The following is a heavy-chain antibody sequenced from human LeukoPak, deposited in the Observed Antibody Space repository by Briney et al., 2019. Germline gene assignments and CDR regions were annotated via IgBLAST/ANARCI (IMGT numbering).Heavy chain of an antibody. Sequence: GGSLRLSCAASGFTFSSYAMSWVRQAPGKGLEWVSAISGSGGSTYYADSVKGRLTISRDNSKNTLYLQMNSLRAEDTAVYYCAKDRRLARCFDWLSWFDPWGQGTLVTVSS. D-gene: IGHD3-9*01. V-gene: IGHV3-23*01. CDR2: ISGSGGST. CDR1: GFTFSSYA. CDR3: AKDRRLARCFDWLSWFDP. J-gene: IGHJ5*02.